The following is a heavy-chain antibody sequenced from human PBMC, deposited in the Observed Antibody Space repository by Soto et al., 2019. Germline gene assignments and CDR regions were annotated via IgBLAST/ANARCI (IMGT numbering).Heavy chain of an antibody. J-gene: IGHJ6*02. CDR3: ARDAKPRIQLYGMDV. CDR1: GFTFSSYG. D-gene: IGHD5-18*01. V-gene: IGHV3-33*01. CDR2: IWYDGSNK. Sequence: HPGGSLRLSCAASGFTFSSYGMHWVRQAPGKGLEWVAVIWYDGSNKYYADSVKGRFTISRDNSKNTLYLQMNSLRAEDTAVYYCARDAKPRIQLYGMDVWGQGTTVTVSS.